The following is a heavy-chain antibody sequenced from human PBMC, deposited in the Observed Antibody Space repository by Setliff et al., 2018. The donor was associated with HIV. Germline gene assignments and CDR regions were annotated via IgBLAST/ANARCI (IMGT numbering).Heavy chain of an antibody. CDR2: FYHSGST. J-gene: IGHJ4*02. CDR1: GYSISSGYY. D-gene: IGHD3-3*01. CDR3: ARAPITIFGVIIIPVYFDY. V-gene: IGHV4-38-2*01. Sequence: SETLSLTCAVSGYSISSGYYWGWVRQPPEEGLEWIGSFYHSGSTYYNPSLKSRVTISVDTSKNQFSLKLSSVTAADTAVYYCARAPITIFGVIIIPVYFDYWGQGTLVTVSS.